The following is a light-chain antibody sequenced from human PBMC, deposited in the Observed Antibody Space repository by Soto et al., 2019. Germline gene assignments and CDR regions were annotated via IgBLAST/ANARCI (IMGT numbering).Light chain of an antibody. CDR3: QQRSNWPPIT. CDR2: DAS. V-gene: IGKV3-11*01. CDR1: QSVSSY. J-gene: IGKJ5*01. Sequence: EIVLTQSPATLSFSPGERATLSCRASQSVSSYLAWYQQKPGQAPSLLIYDASHRATGIPARFSGSESGTDFTLTISSLEPEDFAVYYCQQRSNWPPITFGQGTRLEIK.